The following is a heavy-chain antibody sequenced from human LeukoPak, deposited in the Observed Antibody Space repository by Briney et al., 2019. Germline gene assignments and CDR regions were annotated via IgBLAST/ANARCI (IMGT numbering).Heavy chain of an antibody. CDR3: ARVLSGYNRIYYYYYYMDV. D-gene: IGHD3-22*01. CDR2: MNPNSGNT. V-gene: IGHV1-8*01. Sequence: ASVKVSCKASGYTFTSYDINWVRQATGQGPEWMGWMNPNSGNTGYAQKFQGRVTMTRNTSISTAYMELSSLRSEDTAVYYCARVLSGYNRIYYYYYYMDVWGKGTTVTVSS. J-gene: IGHJ6*03. CDR1: GYTFTSYD.